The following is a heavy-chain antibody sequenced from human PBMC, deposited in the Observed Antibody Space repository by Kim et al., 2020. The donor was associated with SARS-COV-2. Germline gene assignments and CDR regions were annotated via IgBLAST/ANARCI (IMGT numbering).Heavy chain of an antibody. CDR2: IYYSGST. CDR1: GGSISSGGYY. J-gene: IGHJ4*02. V-gene: IGHV4-31*03. CDR3: ARAPLPSILLWFGAFDY. D-gene: IGHD3-10*01. Sequence: SETLSLTCTVSGGSISSGGYYWSWIRQHPGKGLEWIGYIYYSGSTYYNPSLKSRVTISVDTSKNQFSLKLSSVTAADTAVYYCARAPLPSILLWFGAFDYWGQGTLVTVSS.